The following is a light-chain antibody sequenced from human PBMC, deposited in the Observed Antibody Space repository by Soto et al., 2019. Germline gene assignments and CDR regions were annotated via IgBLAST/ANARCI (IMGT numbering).Light chain of an antibody. CDR2: GAS. J-gene: IGKJ1*01. Sequence: EILLTQFPATLSLSPGEIATLSCRASQSVSNNYLAWYQQKPGQAPTLLIYGASNWAPGIPDRFSGSGSGTDFTLTISRLEPEDFAVYYCQQYGSSGTFGQGTKVDIK. CDR3: QQYGSSGT. V-gene: IGKV3-20*01. CDR1: QSVSNNY.